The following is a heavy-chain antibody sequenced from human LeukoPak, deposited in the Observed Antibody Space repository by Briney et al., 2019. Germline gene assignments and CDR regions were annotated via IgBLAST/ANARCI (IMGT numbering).Heavy chain of an antibody. CDR3: TTRVQNYYYYMDV. CDR2: IKSKTDGGTT. V-gene: IGHV3-15*01. D-gene: IGHD3-10*01. Sequence: TGGSLRLSCAASGFTFSNAWMSWVRQAPGKGLEWAGRIKSKTDGGTTDYAAPVKGRFTISRDDSKNTLYLQMNSLKTEDTAVYYCTTRVQNYYYYMDVWGKGTTVTVSS. J-gene: IGHJ6*03. CDR1: GFTFSNAW.